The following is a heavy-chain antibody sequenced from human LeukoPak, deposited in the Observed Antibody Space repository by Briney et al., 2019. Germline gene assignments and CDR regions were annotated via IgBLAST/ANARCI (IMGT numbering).Heavy chain of an antibody. CDR2: MNSYSGGT. Sequence: ASVKVSCKASGYSFTDYYVHWVRQAPGQGLEWMGWMNSYSGGTNYAQKFQGRVTMTRDTSISTAYMELSRLRSDDTAVYYFARQNSCSFDYWGQGTLVTVSS. J-gene: IGHJ4*02. CDR1: GYSFTDYY. V-gene: IGHV1-2*02. CDR3: ARQNSCSFDY. D-gene: IGHD2/OR15-2a*01.